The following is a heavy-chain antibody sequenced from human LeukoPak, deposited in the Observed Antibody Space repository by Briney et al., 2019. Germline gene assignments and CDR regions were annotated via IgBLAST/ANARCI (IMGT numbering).Heavy chain of an antibody. CDR3: AREMYSGSPPDAFDI. J-gene: IGHJ3*02. D-gene: IGHD1-26*01. V-gene: IGHV3-30*03. CDR1: GFTVSSHY. CDR2: ISYDGSNK. Sequence: GGSLRLSCAASGFTVSSHYMSWVRQAPGKGLEWVAVISYDGSNKYYADSVKGRFTISRDNSKNTLYLQMNSLRAEDTAVYYCAREMYSGSPPDAFDIWGQGTMVTVSS.